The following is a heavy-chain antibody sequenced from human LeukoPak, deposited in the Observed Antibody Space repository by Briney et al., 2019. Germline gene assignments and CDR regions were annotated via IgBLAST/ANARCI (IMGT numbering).Heavy chain of an antibody. CDR2: INPSGGST. Sequence: ASVKVSCKASGYTFTSYYMHWVRQAPGQGLEWMGIINPSGGSTSYAQKFQGRVAMTRDTSTSAVYMELSSLRSEDTAVYYCATVFAEPPRYYFDYWGQGTLVTVSS. D-gene: IGHD1-14*01. V-gene: IGHV1-46*01. CDR3: ATVFAEPPRYYFDY. J-gene: IGHJ4*02. CDR1: GYTFTSYY.